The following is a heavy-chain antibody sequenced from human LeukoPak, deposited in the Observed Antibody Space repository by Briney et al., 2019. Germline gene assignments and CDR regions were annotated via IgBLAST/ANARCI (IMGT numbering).Heavy chain of an antibody. D-gene: IGHD1-26*01. J-gene: IGHJ3*02. CDR1: GFTFSSYA. CDR3: ARGTGIVGATTDAFDI. Sequence: GGSLRLSCAASGFTFSSYAMHWVRQAPGKGLEWVAVISYDGSNKYYADSVKGRFTISRDNSKNTLYLQMNSLKAEDTAVYYCARGTGIVGATTDAFDIWGHGTMVTVSS. CDR2: ISYDGSNK. V-gene: IGHV3-30*04.